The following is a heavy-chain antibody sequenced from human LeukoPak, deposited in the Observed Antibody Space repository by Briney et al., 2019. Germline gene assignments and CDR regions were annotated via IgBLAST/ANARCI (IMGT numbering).Heavy chain of an antibody. J-gene: IGHJ6*04. V-gene: IGHV4-34*01. CDR2: FNHSGST. D-gene: IGHD2-2*01. Sequence: PSETLSLTCAVYVGALCAYYGSWIREPPGQGLECIREFNHSGSTNYNTSLKSRVTISVDTSKNQFSLKLSSVTAADTAVYYCARGPGDCSSTSCYADYYYYGMDVWGKGTTVSVSS. CDR3: ARGPGDCSSTSCYADYYYYGMDV. CDR1: VGALCAYY.